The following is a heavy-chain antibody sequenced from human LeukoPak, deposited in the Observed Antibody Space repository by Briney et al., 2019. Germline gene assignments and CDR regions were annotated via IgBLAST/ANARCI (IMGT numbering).Heavy chain of an antibody. D-gene: IGHD1-26*01. CDR3: AREIPGNYFDY. Sequence: GGSLRLSCAASGFTLSSYWMHWVRQAPGKGLVWVSRINSDGSSTSYADSVKGRFTISRDNAKNTLYLQMNSLRAEGTAVYYCAREIPGNYFDYWGQGTLVTVSS. CDR2: INSDGSST. J-gene: IGHJ4*02. CDR1: GFTLSSYW. V-gene: IGHV3-74*01.